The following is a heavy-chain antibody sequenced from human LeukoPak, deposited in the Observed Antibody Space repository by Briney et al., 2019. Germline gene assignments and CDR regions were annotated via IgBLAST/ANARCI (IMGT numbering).Heavy chain of an antibody. J-gene: IGHJ5*02. CDR3: ARDHLANLASRLFDP. D-gene: IGHD3-3*01. Sequence: SETLSLTCTVSGYSISSDYYWGWIRQPPGKGLEWIGSIHHSGRTYYNPSLKSRVTISVDTSKNQFSLKLSSVTAADTAVYYCARDHLANLASRLFDPWGQGTLVTVSS. CDR1: GYSISSDYY. V-gene: IGHV4-38-2*02. CDR2: IHHSGRT.